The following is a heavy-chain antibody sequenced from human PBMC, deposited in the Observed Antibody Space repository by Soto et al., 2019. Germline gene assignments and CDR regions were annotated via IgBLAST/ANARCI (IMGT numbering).Heavy chain of an antibody. J-gene: IGHJ6*02. CDR3: ARGSIAAADIYYYYGMDV. V-gene: IGHV1-8*01. Sequence: ASVQVSCKASGYTFTSYDINWVRQATGQGLEWMGWMNPNSGNTGYAQKFQGRVTMTRNTSISTAYMELSSLRSEDTAVYYCARGSIAAADIYYYYGMDVWGQGTTVTVSS. CDR1: GYTFTSYD. D-gene: IGHD6-13*01. CDR2: MNPNSGNT.